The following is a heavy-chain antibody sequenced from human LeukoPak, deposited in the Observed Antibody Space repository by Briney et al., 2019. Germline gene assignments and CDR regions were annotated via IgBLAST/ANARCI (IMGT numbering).Heavy chain of an antibody. CDR1: GFTFSSYA. D-gene: IGHD2-2*02. CDR2: ISCDGSNK. V-gene: IGHV3-30*01. J-gene: IGHJ6*03. Sequence: GGSLRLSCAASGFTFSSYAMHWVRQAPGKGLEWVAVISCDGSNKYYADSVKGRFTISRDNSKNTLYLQMNSLRAEDTAVYYCARDGVPAAIPHYYYYMYVWGKGTTVTVSS. CDR3: ARDGVPAAIPHYYYYMYV.